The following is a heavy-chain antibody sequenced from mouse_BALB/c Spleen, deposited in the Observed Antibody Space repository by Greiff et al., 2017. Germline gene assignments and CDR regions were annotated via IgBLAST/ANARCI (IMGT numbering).Heavy chain of an antibody. V-gene: IGHV5-6*01. CDR1: GFTFSSYG. Sequence: EVKLMESGGDLVKPGGSLKLSCAASGFTFSSYGMSWVRQTPDKRLEWVATISSGGSYTYYPDSVKGRFTISRDNAKNTLYLQMSSLKSEDTAMYYCARKDWYDWFAYWGQGTLVTVSA. J-gene: IGHJ3*01. CDR3: ARKDWYDWFAY. CDR2: ISSGGSYT. D-gene: IGHD2-14*01.